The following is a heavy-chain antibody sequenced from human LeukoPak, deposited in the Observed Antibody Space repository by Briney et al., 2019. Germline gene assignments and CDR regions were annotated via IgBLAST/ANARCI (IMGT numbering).Heavy chain of an antibody. CDR3: ARGMIYDSSGFVAFDI. D-gene: IGHD3-22*01. J-gene: IGHJ3*02. CDR1: GYTFISYG. V-gene: IGHV1-18*01. CDR2: ISAYNGNT. Sequence: GASVKVSXKASGYTFISYGISWVRQAPGQGLEWMGGISAYNGNTNYAQKFQGRVTMTTDTSTSTAYMELRSLRSDDTAVYYCARGMIYDSSGFVAFDIWGQGTMVTVSS.